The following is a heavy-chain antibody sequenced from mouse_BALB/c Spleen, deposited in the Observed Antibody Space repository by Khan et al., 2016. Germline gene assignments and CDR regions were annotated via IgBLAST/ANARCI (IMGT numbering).Heavy chain of an antibody. J-gene: IGHJ3*01. Sequence: QIQLVQSGPVLKKPGETVKISCKASGYTFTNYGMNWVKQAPGKGLKWMGWINTSTGEPTYAEEFKGRFAFSLETSASTAYLQINNLKSEDTATYVCARTARATFAYWGQGTLVTVSA. CDR1: GYTFTNYG. CDR3: ARTARATFAY. D-gene: IGHD3-1*01. CDR2: INTSTGEP. V-gene: IGHV9-3*02.